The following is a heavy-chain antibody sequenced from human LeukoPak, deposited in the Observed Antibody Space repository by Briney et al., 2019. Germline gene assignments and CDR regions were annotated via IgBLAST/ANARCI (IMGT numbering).Heavy chain of an antibody. Sequence: PGGSLRLSSAPSLFTFSGYSMTWVPQAPGNGLEWVSSISSSISYIYHADTLQGRFTTSRDNAQNSLYLHMNSRIGAGPDVEYSTSGYYDFWSSYFGDYWGQGTLVTVSS. D-gene: IGHD3-3*01. CDR3: TSGYYDFWSSYFGDY. CDR2: ISSSISYI. V-gene: IGHV3-21*04. CDR1: LFTFSGYS. J-gene: IGHJ4*02.